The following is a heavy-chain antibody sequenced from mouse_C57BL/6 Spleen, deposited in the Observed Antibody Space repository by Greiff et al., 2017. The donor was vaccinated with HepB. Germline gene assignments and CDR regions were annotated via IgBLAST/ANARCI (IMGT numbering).Heavy chain of an antibody. J-gene: IGHJ1*03. CDR3: ARGFYYYGSSLHWCFDV. Sequence: QVQLQQSDAELVKPGASVKISCKASGYTFTDHTIHWMKQRPEQGLEWIGYIYPRDGSTKYNEKFKGKATLTADKSSSTAYMQLNSLTSEDSAVYFCARGFYYYGSSLHWCFDVWGTGTTVTVSS. D-gene: IGHD1-1*01. CDR1: GYTFTDHT. CDR2: IYPRDGST. V-gene: IGHV1-78*01.